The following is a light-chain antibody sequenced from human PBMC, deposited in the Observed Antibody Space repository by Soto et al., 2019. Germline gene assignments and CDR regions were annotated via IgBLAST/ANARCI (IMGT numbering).Light chain of an antibody. V-gene: IGLV2-14*01. CDR3: SSYTTSSTLV. CDR1: SSDVGGYNY. J-gene: IGLJ1*01. Sequence: QTVLTMPASLSGSPGQSMTVSCTGTSSDVGGYNYVSWYQQHPGKAPKLMIYEVSNRPSGVSNRFSGSKSGNTASLTISGLQVEDEADYYCSSYTTSSTLVFGTGTKVTVL. CDR2: EVS.